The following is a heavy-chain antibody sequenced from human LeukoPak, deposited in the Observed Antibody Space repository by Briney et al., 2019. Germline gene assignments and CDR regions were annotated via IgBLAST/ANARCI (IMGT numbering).Heavy chain of an antibody. CDR3: ARLRGRAFGYPRLYMDV. CDR1: GGSISSSSYY. D-gene: IGHD3-16*01. CDR2: IYYSGST. V-gene: IGHV4-39*01. Sequence: SETLSLTCTVSGGSISSSSYYWGWIRQPPGKGLEWIGSIYYSGSTYYNPSLKSRVTISVDTSKNQFSLKLSSVTAADTAVYYCARLRGRAFGYPRLYMDVWGKGTTVTISS. J-gene: IGHJ6*03.